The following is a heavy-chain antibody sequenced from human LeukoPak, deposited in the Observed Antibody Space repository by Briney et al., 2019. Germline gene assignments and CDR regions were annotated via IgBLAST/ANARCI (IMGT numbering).Heavy chain of an antibody. Sequence: SETLSLTCTVSGGSISSSSYSWSWIRQPPGKGLEWIGNIYYSGSTYYNPSLKSRLTISVDTSKNQFSLKLSSVTAADTAVYYCARLISARIDYWGQGTLVPVSS. D-gene: IGHD2/OR15-2a*01. J-gene: IGHJ4*02. V-gene: IGHV4-39*01. CDR1: GGSISSSSYS. CDR3: ARLISARIDY. CDR2: IYYSGST.